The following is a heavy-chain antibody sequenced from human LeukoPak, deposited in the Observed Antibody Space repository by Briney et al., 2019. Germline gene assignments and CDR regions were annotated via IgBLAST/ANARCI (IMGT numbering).Heavy chain of an antibody. CDR1: GYTFTGHA. CDR2: INTKTGNP. CDR3: ATDLKKGDSGCFDY. V-gene: IGHV7-4-1*02. J-gene: IGHJ4*02. D-gene: IGHD6-19*01. Sequence: GASVKVSCKASGYTFTGHAMNWVRQAPGQGPEWMGYINTKTGNPTYAQGFTGRFVFSLDTSVSTAYLHISSLEAEDTAIYYCATDLKKGDSGCFDYWGQGTLVTVSS.